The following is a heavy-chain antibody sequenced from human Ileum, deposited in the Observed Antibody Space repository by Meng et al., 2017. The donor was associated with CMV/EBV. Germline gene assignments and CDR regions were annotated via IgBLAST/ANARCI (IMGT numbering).Heavy chain of an antibody. Sequence: GGSLRLSCAVSGFTFSTYWMTWVRQAPGKGLEWVSYISSSGSTIYYADSVKGRFTISRDNAKNSLYLQMNSLRAEDTAVYYCEGYCSSTSCAPGAYYYYGMDVWGQGTTVTVSS. CDR1: GFTFSTYW. J-gene: IGHJ6*02. V-gene: IGHV3-48*04. CDR3: EGYCSSTSCAPGAYYYYGMDV. D-gene: IGHD2-2*01. CDR2: ISSSGSTI.